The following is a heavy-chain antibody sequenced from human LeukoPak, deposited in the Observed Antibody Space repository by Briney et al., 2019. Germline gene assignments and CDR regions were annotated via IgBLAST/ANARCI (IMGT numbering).Heavy chain of an antibody. D-gene: IGHD4-17*01. J-gene: IGHJ3*02. CDR3: ARDLVTVTKRLDI. CDR2: ISYIGST. V-gene: IGHV4-59*11. CDR1: DDSFSSHY. Sequence: PSETLSLTCAVSDDSFSSHYWTWIGQPPGKGLEWVGYISYIGSTNYNPSLKSRVTLSIDTSRNQLSLRLSSVTAADTAVYYCARDLVTVTKRLDICGQGTMVSVSS.